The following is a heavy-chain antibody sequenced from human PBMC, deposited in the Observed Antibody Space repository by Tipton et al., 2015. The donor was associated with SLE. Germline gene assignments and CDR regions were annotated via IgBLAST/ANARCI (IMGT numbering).Heavy chain of an antibody. CDR1: GGSISSLY. CDR2: IYYSGST. J-gene: IGHJ4*02. V-gene: IGHV4-59*11. D-gene: IGHD3-16*01. CDR3: GRHYGGSIDS. Sequence: TLSLTCTFSGGSISSLYWNWIRQPPGKGLEWIGYIYYSGSTKYNPSLKSRITISEDTSKNQFSLNLSSVTAADTAVYYCGRHYGGSIDSWGQGTLVTVSS.